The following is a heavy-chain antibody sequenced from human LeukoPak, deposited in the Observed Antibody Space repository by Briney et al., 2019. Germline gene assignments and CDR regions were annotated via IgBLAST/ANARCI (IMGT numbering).Heavy chain of an antibody. V-gene: IGHV1-18*01. CDR2: ISAYNGNT. CDR1: GYTFTSYG. CDR3: ARDRTGTTRYYFDY. D-gene: IGHD4-11*01. J-gene: IGHJ4*02. Sequence: ASVKVSCKASGYTFTSYGISWVRQAPGQRLEWMGWISAYNGNTNYAQKLQGRVTMTTDTSTSTAYMELRSLRSDDTAVYYCARDRTGTTRYYFDYWGQGTLVTVSS.